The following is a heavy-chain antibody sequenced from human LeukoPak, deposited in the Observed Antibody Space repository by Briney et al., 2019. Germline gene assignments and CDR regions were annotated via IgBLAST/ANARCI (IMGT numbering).Heavy chain of an antibody. V-gene: IGHV1-24*01. CDR3: ATLGGYDSSGYPLDY. D-gene: IGHD3-22*01. J-gene: IGHJ4*02. CDR1: GYTLTELS. CDR2: FDPEDGET. Sequence: ASVKVSCKVSGYTLTELSMHWVRQAPGKGLEWMGGFDPEDGETIYAQKFQGRVTMTEDTSTDTAYMEPSSLRSEDTAVYYCATLGGYDSSGYPLDYWGQGTLVTVSS.